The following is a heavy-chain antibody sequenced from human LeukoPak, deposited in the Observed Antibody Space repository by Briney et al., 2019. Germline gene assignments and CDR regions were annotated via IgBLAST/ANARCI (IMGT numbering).Heavy chain of an antibody. CDR3: ARDSRPYCSGGSCQGYYYYYMDD. CDR2: INPNSCGT. CDR1: GYTFTGYY. Sequence: ASVKVSCKASGYTFTGYYMHWVLQAPAPGLEWMVWINPNSCGTNYVQKFQGRVTITRDTSISTAYMELSRLRSDDTAVYYCARDSRPYCSGGSCQGYYYYYMDDWGKGTTVTVSS. D-gene: IGHD2-15*01. V-gene: IGHV1-2*02. J-gene: IGHJ6*03.